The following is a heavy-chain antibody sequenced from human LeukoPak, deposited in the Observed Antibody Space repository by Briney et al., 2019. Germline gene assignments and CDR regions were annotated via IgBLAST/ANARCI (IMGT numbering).Heavy chain of an antibody. CDR3: ARVTMVRGPFDY. V-gene: IGHV4-38-2*01. CDR2: IYHSGST. J-gene: IGHJ4*02. CDR1: GHSISSGYY. Sequence: SETLSPTCAVSGHSISSGYYWGWIRQPPGKGLEWIGSIYHSGSTYYNPSLKSRVTISVDTSKNQFSLKLSSVTAADTAVYYCARVTMVRGPFDYWGQGTLVTVSS. D-gene: IGHD3-10*01.